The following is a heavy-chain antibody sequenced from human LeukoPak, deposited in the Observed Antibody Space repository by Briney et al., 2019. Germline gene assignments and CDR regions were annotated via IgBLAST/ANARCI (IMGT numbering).Heavy chain of an antibody. D-gene: IGHD2-2*01. CDR1: GGSISSYY. CDR3: ARDSYCSSTSCSLEDYYYYYMDV. V-gene: IGHV4-4*07. CDR2: IYTSGST. Sequence: SETLSLTCTISGGSISSYYWSWIRQPAGKGLEWIGRIYTSGSTNYNPSLKSRVTMSVDTSKNQFSLKLSSVTAADTAVYYCARDSYCSSTSCSLEDYYYYYMDVWGKGTTVTVSS. J-gene: IGHJ6*03.